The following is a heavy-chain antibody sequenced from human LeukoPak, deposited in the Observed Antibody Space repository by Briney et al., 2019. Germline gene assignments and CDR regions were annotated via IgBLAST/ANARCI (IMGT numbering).Heavy chain of an antibody. V-gene: IGHV4-39*06. D-gene: IGHD4-23*01. J-gene: IGHJ4*02. CDR1: GGSINSGAYY. CDR2: IYYSGST. Sequence: PSETLSLTCTVSGGSINSGAYYWSWIRQPPGKGLEWIGSIYYSGSTYYNPSLKSRVTISVDTSKNQFPLKLSSVTAADTAVYYCARDNSYYFDYWGQGTLVTVSS. CDR3: ARDNSYYFDY.